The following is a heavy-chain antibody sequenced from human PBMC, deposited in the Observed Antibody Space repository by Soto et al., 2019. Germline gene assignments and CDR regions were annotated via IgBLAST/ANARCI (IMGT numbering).Heavy chain of an antibody. D-gene: IGHD6-13*01. J-gene: IGHJ4*02. CDR3: ARPGGSGWFYFDS. Sequence: DGSLRDSCASSLFTFSTYARHLVVQAPGKGLEFVSSISSNGGTTNYAYSVKGRFTISRDNSRDTLYLQMGSLRPEDMAVYYCARPGGSGWFYFDSWGQGSQVTVSS. CDR2: ISSNGGTT. CDR1: LFTFSTYA. V-gene: IGHV3-64*01.